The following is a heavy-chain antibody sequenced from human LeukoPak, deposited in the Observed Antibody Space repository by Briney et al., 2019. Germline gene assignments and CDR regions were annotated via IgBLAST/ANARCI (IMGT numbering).Heavy chain of an antibody. D-gene: IGHD3-22*01. J-gene: IGHJ4*02. CDR3: ARDGVHYDSSGYYRYYFDL. CDR2: ISYDGSNI. V-gene: IGHV3-30-3*01. Sequence: GGSLRLSCAASGFTFSSYAMHWVRQAPGKGLEWVAVISYDGSNIYYADSVKGRFTISRDNSKNTLYLQMNSLRAEDTAVYYCARDGVHYDSSGYYRYYFDLWGQGTLVTVSS. CDR1: GFTFSSYA.